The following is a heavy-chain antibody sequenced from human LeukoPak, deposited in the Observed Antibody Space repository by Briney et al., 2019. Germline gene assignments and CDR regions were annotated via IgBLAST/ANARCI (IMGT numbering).Heavy chain of an antibody. CDR3: ARDDTFHCSGGSCYFGY. D-gene: IGHD2-15*01. V-gene: IGHV1-46*01. CDR1: GYTFTSYY. J-gene: IGHJ4*02. CDR2: INPSGGST. Sequence: ASVKVSCKASGYTFTSYYMHWVRQAPGQGLEWMGVINPSGGSTSYAQKFQGRVTMTRDTSTSTVYMELSSLRSEDTAVYYCARDDTFHCSGGSCYFGYWGQGTLVTVSS.